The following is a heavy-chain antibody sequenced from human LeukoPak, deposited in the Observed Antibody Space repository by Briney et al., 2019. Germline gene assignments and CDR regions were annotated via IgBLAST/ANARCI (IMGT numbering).Heavy chain of an antibody. V-gene: IGHV3-20*04. CDR1: GFTFDDYG. D-gene: IGHD2-2*01. CDR2: INWNGGST. Sequence: GALRLSCAASGFTFDDYGMSWVRQAPGKGLEWVSGINWNGGSTGYADSVKGRFTISRDNAKNSLYLQMNSLRAEDTALYYCARDRSADDAFDIWGQGTMVTVSS. J-gene: IGHJ3*02. CDR3: ARDRSADDAFDI.